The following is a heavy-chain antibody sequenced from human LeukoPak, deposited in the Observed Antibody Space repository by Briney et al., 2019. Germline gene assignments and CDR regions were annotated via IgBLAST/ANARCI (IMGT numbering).Heavy chain of an antibody. D-gene: IGHD2-8*02. CDR2: IYYSGST. Sequence: SETLSLTCTVSGGSISSYYWSWIRQPPGKGLEWIGYIYYSGSTNYNPSLKSRVTISVDTSKNQFSLKLSSVTATDTAVYYCARDPLTGIDPWGQGTLVTVSS. CDR1: GGSISSYY. J-gene: IGHJ5*02. CDR3: ARDPLTGIDP. V-gene: IGHV4-59*01.